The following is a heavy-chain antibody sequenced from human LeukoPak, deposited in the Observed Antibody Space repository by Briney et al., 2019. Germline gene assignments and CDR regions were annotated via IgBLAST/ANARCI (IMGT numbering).Heavy chain of an antibody. CDR2: VNPNSGGT. CDR1: GYTFTGYY. V-gene: IGHV1-2*02. J-gene: IGHJ4*02. CDR3: ARSSGSYYVAFDY. Sequence: ASVKVSCKAAGYTFTGYYMHWGRQAPGQGLEWMGWVNPNSGGTNYAQKFQGRVTMTRDTSISTAYMELSRLRSDDTAVYCCARSSGSYYVAFDYWGQGTLVTVSS. D-gene: IGHD1-26*01.